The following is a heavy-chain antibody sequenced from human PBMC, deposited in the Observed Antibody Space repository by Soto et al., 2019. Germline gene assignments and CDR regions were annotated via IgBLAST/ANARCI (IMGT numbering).Heavy chain of an antibody. Sequence: KGLEWVSAISGSGGSTYYADSVKGRFTISRDNSKNTLYLQMNSLGAEDTAVYYCAKDVEWLVRSPDSFDIWGQGTMVTVSS. V-gene: IGHV3-23*01. CDR3: AKDVEWLVRSPDSFDI. J-gene: IGHJ3*02. CDR2: ISGSGGST. D-gene: IGHD6-19*01.